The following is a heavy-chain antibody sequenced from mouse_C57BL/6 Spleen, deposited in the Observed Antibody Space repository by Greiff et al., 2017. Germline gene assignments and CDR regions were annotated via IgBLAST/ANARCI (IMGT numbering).Heavy chain of an antibody. CDR2: IYPGDGDT. V-gene: IGHV1-80*01. CDR1: GYAFSSYW. D-gene: IGHD1-1*01. J-gene: IGHJ2*01. CDR3: ARKADYYGSSIDY. Sequence: VQLQESGAELVKPGASVTISCKASGYAFSSYWMNWVKQRPGKGLEWIGQIYPGDGDTNYNGKFKGKATLTADKSSSTAYMQRSSLTSEDSAVYFCARKADYYGSSIDYWGQGTTLTVSS.